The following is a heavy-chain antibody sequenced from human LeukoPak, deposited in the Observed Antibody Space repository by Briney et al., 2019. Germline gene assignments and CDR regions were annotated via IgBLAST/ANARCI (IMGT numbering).Heavy chain of an antibody. V-gene: IGHV1-2*06. CDR2: INPNSGGT. Sequence: GASVKVSCKASGYTFTGYYMHWVRQAPGQGLEWMGRINPNSGGTNYAQKFQGRVTMTRDTSISTAYMELSRLRSGDTAVYYCARDPFDYDFWSGYHDYWGQGTLVTVSS. J-gene: IGHJ4*02. CDR3: ARDPFDYDFWSGYHDY. CDR1: GYTFTGYY. D-gene: IGHD3-3*01.